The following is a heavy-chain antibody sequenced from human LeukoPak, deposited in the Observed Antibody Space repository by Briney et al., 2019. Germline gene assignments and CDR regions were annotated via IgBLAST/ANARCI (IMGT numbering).Heavy chain of an antibody. D-gene: IGHD3-22*01. J-gene: IGHJ4*02. CDR2: IYTSGST. CDR3: ARVTVGYYDSSGYSTDYYFDY. Sequence: SETLSPTCTVSGGSISSYYWSWIRQPAGKGLEWIGRIYTSGSTNYNPSLKSRVTMSVDTSKNQFSLKLSSVTAADTAVYYCARVTVGYYDSSGYSTDYYFDYWGQGTLVTVSS. CDR1: GGSISSYY. V-gene: IGHV4-4*07.